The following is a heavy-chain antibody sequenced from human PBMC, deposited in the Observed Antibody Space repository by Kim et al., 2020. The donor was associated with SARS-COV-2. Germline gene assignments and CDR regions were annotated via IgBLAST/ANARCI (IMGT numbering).Heavy chain of an antibody. CDR2: INAGNGNT. CDR3: ARAKYYGMLTGYYEDDAFDI. J-gene: IGHJ3*02. CDR1: GYTFTSYA. Sequence: ASVKVSCKASGYTFTSYAMHWVRQATGQRLEWMGWINAGNGNTKYSQKFQGRVTMTRDTSASTAYMELSSLRSEDTAVYYCARAKYYGMLTGYYEDDAFDIWGQGTMVTVSS. V-gene: IGHV1-3*01. D-gene: IGHD3-9*01.